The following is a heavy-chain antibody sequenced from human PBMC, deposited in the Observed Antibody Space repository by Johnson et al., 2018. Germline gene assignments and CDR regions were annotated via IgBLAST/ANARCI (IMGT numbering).Heavy chain of an antibody. Sequence: QVQLQESGPGLVKPSETLSLTCTVSGGSISSYYWSWIRQPPGKGLEWIGYIYYSGSTNYDPSLQSRVTISVDTSKNQFSLKLSSVTAADTAVYYCARASVYYYYMDVWGKGTTVTVSS. CDR3: ARASVYYYYMDV. J-gene: IGHJ6*03. V-gene: IGHV4-59*01. CDR2: IYYSGST. CDR1: GGSISSYY. D-gene: IGHD6-6*01.